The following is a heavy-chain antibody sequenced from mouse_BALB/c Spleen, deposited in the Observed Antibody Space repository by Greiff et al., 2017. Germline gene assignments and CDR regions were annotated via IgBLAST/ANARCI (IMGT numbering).Heavy chain of an antibody. CDR2: INPSSGYT. J-gene: IGHJ2*01. V-gene: IGHV1-4*02. CDR1: GYTFTSYT. CDR3: ARDDVGGFDY. D-gene: IGHD2-12*01. Sequence: LMESAAELARPGASVKMSCKASGYTFTSYTMHWVKQRPGQGLEWIGYINPSSGYTEYNQKFKDKTTLTADKSSSTAYMQLSSLTTEDSAVYYCARDDVGGFDYWGQGTTRTVSS.